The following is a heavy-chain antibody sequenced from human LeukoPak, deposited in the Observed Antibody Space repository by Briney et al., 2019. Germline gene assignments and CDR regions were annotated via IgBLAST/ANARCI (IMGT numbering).Heavy chain of an antibody. Sequence: GGSLRLSCAASGFTVRNNYMSWVRQAPGKGLEWVSLIYSGGSTYYAGSVKGRFTISRDNSNNTVYLQMNSLRAEDTAVYYCARAPSNAHFDYWGQGTLVTVSS. D-gene: IGHD3-3*02. CDR2: IYSGGST. J-gene: IGHJ4*02. V-gene: IGHV3-66*01. CDR3: ARAPSNAHFDY. CDR1: GFTVRNNY.